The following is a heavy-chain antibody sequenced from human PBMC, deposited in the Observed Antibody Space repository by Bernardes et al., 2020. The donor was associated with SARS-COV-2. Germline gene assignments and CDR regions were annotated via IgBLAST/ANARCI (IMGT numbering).Heavy chain of an antibody. J-gene: IGHJ4*02. CDR3: ARGHVGSSGYYYFDY. CDR1: GGSFSGYY. V-gene: IGHV4-34*01. D-gene: IGHD3-22*01. Sequence: SETLSLTCAVYGGSFSGYYWSWIRQPPGKGLEWIGEINHSGSTNYNPSLKSRVTISVDTSKNQFSLKLSSVTAADTAVYYCARGHVGSSGYYYFDYWGQGTLVTVSS. CDR2: INHSGST.